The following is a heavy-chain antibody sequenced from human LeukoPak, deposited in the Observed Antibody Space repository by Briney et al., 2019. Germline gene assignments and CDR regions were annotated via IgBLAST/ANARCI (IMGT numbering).Heavy chain of an antibody. D-gene: IGHD3/OR15-3a*01. Sequence: PGGSLRLSSAASGFSFSDYYMSWIRQTPEEGLEWLSYISSSSDYKNYADSLKGRFTISRDNAKNSVYLQMNSLRAEDTAVYYCARQGLYDSSDFWTFQHWGQGTLVTVSS. J-gene: IGHJ1*01. CDR1: GFSFSDYY. V-gene: IGHV3-11*06. CDR3: ARQGLYDSSDFWTFQH. CDR2: ISSSSDYK.